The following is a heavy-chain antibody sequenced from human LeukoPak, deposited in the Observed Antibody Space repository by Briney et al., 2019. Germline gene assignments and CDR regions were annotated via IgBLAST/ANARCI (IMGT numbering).Heavy chain of an antibody. D-gene: IGHD3-22*01. Sequence: GGSLRLSCAASGFTFSSYGVHWVRQAPGKGLEWVAVISYDGSNKYYADSVKGRFTISRDNSKNTLYLQMNSLRAEDTAVYYCAKDRGYYDSSGYYSALFDYWGQGTLVTVSS. CDR2: ISYDGSNK. J-gene: IGHJ4*02. V-gene: IGHV3-30*18. CDR3: AKDRGYYDSSGYYSALFDY. CDR1: GFTFSSYG.